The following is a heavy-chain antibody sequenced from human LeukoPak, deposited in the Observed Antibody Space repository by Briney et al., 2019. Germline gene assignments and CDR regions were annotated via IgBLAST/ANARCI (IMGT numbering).Heavy chain of an antibody. CDR1: GFTFSSYG. J-gene: IGHJ4*02. V-gene: IGHV3-30*03. CDR2: ISYDGSNK. CDR3: VRGEGGIAAAGTDF. Sequence: GGSLRLSCAASGFTFSSYGMHWVRQAPGKGLEWVAVISYDGSNKYYADSVKGRFTISRDNSKNTLYLQMNSLRAEDTAVYYCVRGEGGIAAAGTDFWGQGTLVTVSS. D-gene: IGHD6-13*01.